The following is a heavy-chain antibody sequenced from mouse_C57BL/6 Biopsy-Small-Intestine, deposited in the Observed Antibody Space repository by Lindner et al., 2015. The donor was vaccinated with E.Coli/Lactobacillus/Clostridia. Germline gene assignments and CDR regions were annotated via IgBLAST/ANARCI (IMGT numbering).Heavy chain of an antibody. D-gene: IGHD1-1*01. Sequence: SVKVSCKASGYYLSAYGVTWVRQAPGQGLEWMGWINPLDGNTKYAQKFQGSVTMTMDTPTNTVYMELRSLSSDDTALFFCARGIPTTGLDIWGLGTMVTV. CDR3: ARGIPTTGLDI. J-gene: IGHJ1*01. V-gene: IGHV1-84*01. CDR1: GYYLSAYG. CDR2: INPLDGNT.